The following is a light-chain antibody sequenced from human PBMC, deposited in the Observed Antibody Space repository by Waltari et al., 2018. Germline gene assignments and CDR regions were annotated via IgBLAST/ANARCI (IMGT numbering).Light chain of an antibody. CDR3: CSYTNTHVV. Sequence: QSALTQPASVSGSPGQSVTISCTGTRSDVGSNKLVSLYQQHPGQAPKLIIYEATQRTSGVSNRFSGSKSGNTASLTISGLQAEDEGDYDCCSYTNTHVVFGGGTKLTVL. CDR2: EAT. CDR1: RSDVGSNKL. J-gene: IGLJ2*01. V-gene: IGLV2-14*02.